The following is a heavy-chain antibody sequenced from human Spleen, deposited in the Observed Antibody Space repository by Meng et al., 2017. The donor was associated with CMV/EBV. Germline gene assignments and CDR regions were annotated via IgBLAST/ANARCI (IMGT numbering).Heavy chain of an antibody. J-gene: IGHJ5*02. Sequence: CKASGNTCTSYYIHWLRQAPGQMLKWIGIINPSGGSTSYAQKFQGRVTMTRDTSTSTVYMELSSLRSEDTAVYYCARDPTAEMWFDLWGQGTLVNVSS. CDR2: INPSGGST. V-gene: IGHV1-46*01. CDR1: GNTCTSYY. D-gene: IGHD2-21*02. CDR3: ARDPTAEMWFDL.